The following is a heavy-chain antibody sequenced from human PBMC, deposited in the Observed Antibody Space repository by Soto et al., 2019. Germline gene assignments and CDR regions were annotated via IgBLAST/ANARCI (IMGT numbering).Heavy chain of an antibody. Sequence: PSQTLSLTCALSGDSVSSNSGAWDWVSQSPSRGLGWLGRTYYRSRWSFDYALAVKSRLTIDPDTSNNQFSLHLDSLTPEDTAVYYCAGVTWLRGMDVWGQGTPVTVSS. CDR3: AGVTWLRGMDV. J-gene: IGHJ6*02. V-gene: IGHV6-1*01. CDR2: TYYRSRWSF. CDR1: GDSVSSNSGA. D-gene: IGHD3-10*01.